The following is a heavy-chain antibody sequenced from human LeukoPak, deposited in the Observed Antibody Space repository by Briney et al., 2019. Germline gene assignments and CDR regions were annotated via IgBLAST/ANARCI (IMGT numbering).Heavy chain of an antibody. CDR3: ARFSCSSTSCYRFDY. J-gene: IGHJ4*02. D-gene: IGHD2-2*01. Sequence: SETLSLTCAVSGYSISSGYYWGWIRQPPGKGLEWIGSIYHSGSTYYNPSLKSRVTISVDTSKNQFSLKLSSVTAADTAVYYCARFSCSSTSCYRFDYWGQGTLVTLSS. V-gene: IGHV4-38-2*01. CDR2: IYHSGST. CDR1: GYSISSGYY.